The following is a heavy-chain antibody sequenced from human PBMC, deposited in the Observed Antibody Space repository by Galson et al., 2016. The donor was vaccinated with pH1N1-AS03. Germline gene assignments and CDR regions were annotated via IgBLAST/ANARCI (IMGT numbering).Heavy chain of an antibody. D-gene: IGHD3-9*01. J-gene: IGHJ5*02. CDR3: ARAPTKYYEILTGYYRVWFDP. CDR2: MNPDTGNA. V-gene: IGHV1-8*01. Sequence: SVKVSCKASGYTFTNYDINWVRQAPGQGLEWMGWMNPDTGNAGYAEKFQGRVTMTRNTSISTAYMELSSLRSEDTAVYYCARAPTKYYEILTGYYRVWFDPWGQGTLVAASS. CDR1: GYTFTNYD.